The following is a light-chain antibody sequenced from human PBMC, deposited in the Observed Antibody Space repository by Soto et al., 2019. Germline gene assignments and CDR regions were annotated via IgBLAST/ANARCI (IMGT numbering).Light chain of an antibody. CDR1: QGVGSN. CDR2: GAS. Sequence: EVVMTQSPATLSVSRGDGAALSCRASQGVGSNLAWYQQKPGQAPRLLVYGASTRATGVPARFSGSGSGTEFTLTISSLQPDDFATYYCQQYNTYSPWTFGQGTKVEIK. V-gene: IGKV3-15*01. J-gene: IGKJ1*01. CDR3: QQYNTYSPWT.